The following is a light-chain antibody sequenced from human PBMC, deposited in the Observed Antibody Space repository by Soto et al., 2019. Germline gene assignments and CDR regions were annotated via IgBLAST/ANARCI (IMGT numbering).Light chain of an antibody. CDR2: DAS. CDR1: QSTSSY. Sequence: DIQLTQSPSFLSASVGDRVTITCRASQSTSSYLAWYQQKPGKAPNLLIYDASTLQSGVPSRFSGSGSGTEFTLTISSLQPEDFATYYCQQLNSYLLFGGGTKVEIK. J-gene: IGKJ4*01. CDR3: QQLNSYLL. V-gene: IGKV1-9*01.